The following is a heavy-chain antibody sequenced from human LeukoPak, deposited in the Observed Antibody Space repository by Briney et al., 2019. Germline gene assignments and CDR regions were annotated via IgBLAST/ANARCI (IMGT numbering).Heavy chain of an antibody. D-gene: IGHD5-18*01. CDR3: ARRGRGYSYGYYYYYMDV. CDR1: GYRFTNYW. Sequence: GESLKISFQGSGYRFTNYWIGWVRPMPGKGLEWMGIIYPADSDTRYSPSFQGQVTISVDKSISTAYLQWSSLKASDTAMYYCARRGRGYSYGYYYYYMDVWGKGTTVTVSS. J-gene: IGHJ6*03. V-gene: IGHV5-51*01. CDR2: IYPADSDT.